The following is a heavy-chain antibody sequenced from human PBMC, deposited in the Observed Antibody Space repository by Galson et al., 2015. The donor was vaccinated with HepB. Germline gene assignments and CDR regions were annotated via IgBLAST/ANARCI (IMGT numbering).Heavy chain of an antibody. J-gene: IGHJ3*02. CDR2: FDPEDGET. D-gene: IGHD2-2*01. V-gene: IGHV1-24*01. CDR1: GYTLTELS. Sequence: SVKVSCKVSGYTLTELSMHWVRQAPGKGLEWMGGFDPEDGETIYAQKFQGRVTMTEDTSTDTAYMELSSLRSEDTAVYYCATTIGVVPAARVGGDAFDIWGQGTMVTVSS. CDR3: ATTIGVVPAARVGGDAFDI.